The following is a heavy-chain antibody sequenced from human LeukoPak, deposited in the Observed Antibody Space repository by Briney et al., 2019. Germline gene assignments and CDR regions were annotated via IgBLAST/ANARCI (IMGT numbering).Heavy chain of an antibody. D-gene: IGHD3-22*01. CDR3: ARHYYDSSGYLDAFDI. CDR2: IYYSGST. CDR1: GGSISSSSYY. V-gene: IGHV4-39*01. J-gene: IGHJ3*02. Sequence: PSETLSLTCTVSGGSISSSSYYWGWIRQPPGKGLEWIGSIYYSGSTYYNPSLKSRVTISVDTSKNQFSLKLSSVTAADTAVYYCARHYYDSSGYLDAFDIWGQRTMVTVSS.